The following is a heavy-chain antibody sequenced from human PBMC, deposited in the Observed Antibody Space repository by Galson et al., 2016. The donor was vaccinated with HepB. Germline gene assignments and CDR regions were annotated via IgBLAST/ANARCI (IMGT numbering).Heavy chain of an antibody. V-gene: IGHV1-18*01. D-gene: IGHD6-6*01. CDR1: GYIFSTYG. CDR3: ARADALTSSSTLDY. Sequence: SVKVSCKASGYIFSTYGISWVRQAPGQGPEWMGWINTYTGRTEYAQNVQDRFTMTTDASTTTVYMELRSLTSDDTAVYYCARADALTSSSTLDYWGQGTLVTVSS. CDR2: INTYTGRT. J-gene: IGHJ4*02.